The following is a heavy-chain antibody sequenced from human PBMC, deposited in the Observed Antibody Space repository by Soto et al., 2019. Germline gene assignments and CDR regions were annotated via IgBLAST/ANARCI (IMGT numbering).Heavy chain of an antibody. D-gene: IGHD5-12*01. Sequence: QVQLVQSGGEVKKPGASVKLSCTASGYTFTSYGISWVRQAPGQGLEWMGWISAYNGKTNYAQNFQGRVTMTTVTSTRTDYMDLRSLRSEDTAVYYCARGGDVNYDHGMAVWGQGTTVTVSS. J-gene: IGHJ6*02. CDR3: ARGGDVNYDHGMAV. V-gene: IGHV1-18*01. CDR2: ISAYNGKT. CDR1: GYTFTSYG.